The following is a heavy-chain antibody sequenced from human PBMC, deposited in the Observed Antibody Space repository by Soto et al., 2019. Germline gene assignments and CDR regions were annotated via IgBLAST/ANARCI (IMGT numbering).Heavy chain of an antibody. D-gene: IGHD6-19*01. CDR3: ARVQMDSSGWYLWSLDY. J-gene: IGHJ4*02. CDR2: IIPIFGTT. CDR1: GGTFSSYA. V-gene: IGHV1-69*06. Sequence: SVKVSCKASGGTFSSYAISWVRQAPGQGLEWMGGIIPIFGTTDYAQKFLGRVTITADKSTSTAYLELSSLRSEDTAVYYCARVQMDSSGWYLWSLDYWGRGTLVTVPQ.